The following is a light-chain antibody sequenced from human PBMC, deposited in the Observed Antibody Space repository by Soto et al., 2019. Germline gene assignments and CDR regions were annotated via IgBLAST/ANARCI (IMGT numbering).Light chain of an antibody. Sequence: KVMTQSPATLSVSPGERATLSCRASQSVSSNLAWYQQKPGQAPRLLIYGASTRATGIPARFSGSGSGTEFTLTISSLQSEDFAVYYCQQYNNWSPYTFGQGTKLEIK. CDR2: GAS. CDR1: QSVSSN. CDR3: QQYNNWSPYT. J-gene: IGKJ2*01. V-gene: IGKV3-15*01.